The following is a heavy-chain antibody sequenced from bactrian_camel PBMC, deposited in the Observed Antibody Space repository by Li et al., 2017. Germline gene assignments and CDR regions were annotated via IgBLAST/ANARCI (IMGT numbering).Heavy chain of an antibody. V-gene: IGHV3S6*01. Sequence: HVQLVESGGGSVQAGGSLKLSCKVSGYSVSHNCLGWNRQAPGKEREGVARFYEPGGVTYVADSAKGRFAISQDNAENTVYLEMNSLKPEDTAMYYCATPRRIPCNWSAGIGVWGQGTQVTVS. CDR2: FYEPGGVT. J-gene: IGHJ4*01. CDR3: ATPRRIPCNWSAGIGV. CDR1: GYSVSHNC. D-gene: IGHD7*01.